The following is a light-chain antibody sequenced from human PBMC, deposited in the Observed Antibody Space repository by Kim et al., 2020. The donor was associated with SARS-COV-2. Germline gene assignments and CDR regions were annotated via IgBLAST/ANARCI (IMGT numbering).Light chain of an antibody. J-gene: IGLJ2*01. Sequence: LTQPASVSGSPGQSITISCTVTSSDVGGYNYVSWYQQHPGKGPKFMIYDVNKRPSGVSNRFSGSKSGNTASLTISGLQAEDEADYYCSSYTGSSTVVFGGGTQLTVL. CDR2: DVN. CDR1: SSDVGGYNY. CDR3: SSYTGSSTVV. V-gene: IGLV2-14*01.